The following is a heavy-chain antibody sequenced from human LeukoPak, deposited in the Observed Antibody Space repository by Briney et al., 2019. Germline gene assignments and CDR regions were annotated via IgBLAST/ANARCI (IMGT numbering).Heavy chain of an antibody. J-gene: IGHJ6*03. CDR1: GFTFSSYA. Sequence: GGSLRLSCAASGFTFSSYAMSWVRQAPGKGLEWVSAISGSGGSTYYADSVKGRFTISRDNSKNTLYLQMNSLRAEDTAVYYCAKDLDFWSGYYPPGGYMDVWGKGTTVTVSS. CDR2: ISGSGGST. V-gene: IGHV3-23*01. D-gene: IGHD3-3*01. CDR3: AKDLDFWSGYYPPGGYMDV.